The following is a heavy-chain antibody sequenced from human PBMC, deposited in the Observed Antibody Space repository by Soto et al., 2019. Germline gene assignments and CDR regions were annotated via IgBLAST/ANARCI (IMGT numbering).Heavy chain of an antibody. D-gene: IGHD6-19*01. J-gene: IGHJ4*02. CDR1: GYTFTGYA. CDR2: INAGNGNT. CDR3: ARAGAVPADFDD. V-gene: IGHV1-3*01. Sequence: ASGKVCFKASGYTFTGYAMHWVRQAPGQRLEWMGWINAGNGNTKYSQKFQGRVTITRDTSASTAYMELSSLRSEDTAVYYCARAGAVPADFDDWGQGTLVTVSS.